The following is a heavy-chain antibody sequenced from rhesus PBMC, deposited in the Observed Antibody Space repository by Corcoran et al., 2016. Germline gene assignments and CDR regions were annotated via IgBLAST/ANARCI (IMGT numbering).Heavy chain of an antibody. J-gene: IGHJ4*01. D-gene: IGHD2-8*01. CDR2: ISGSSGST. V-gene: IGHV4-99*01. CDR3: ARRGYCSGGVCYRYYFDY. CDR1: GYSISSGYY. Sequence: QVQLQESGPGLVKPSETLSLTCAVSGYSISSGYYWGWIRQPPGKGLVYFGYISGSSGSTYYNPSLKSRVTISKDTSKNQFSLKLSSVTAADTAVYYCARRGYCSGGVCYRYYFDYWGQGVLVTVSS.